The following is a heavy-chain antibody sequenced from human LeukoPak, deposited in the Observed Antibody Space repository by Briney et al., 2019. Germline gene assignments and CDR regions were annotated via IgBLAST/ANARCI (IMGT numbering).Heavy chain of an antibody. CDR3: ARGAPGY. J-gene: IGHJ4*02. Sequence: PSETLSLTCAVYGGSFSSYPWTWIRQPPGKGLEWIGQIIHSGSTKYNPSLNGRVTMSVDTSKNQFSLKLTPVTAADTAVYYCARGAPGYWGQGTLVTVSS. CDR1: GGSFSSYP. CDR2: IIHSGST. D-gene: IGHD4/OR15-4a*01. V-gene: IGHV4-34*12.